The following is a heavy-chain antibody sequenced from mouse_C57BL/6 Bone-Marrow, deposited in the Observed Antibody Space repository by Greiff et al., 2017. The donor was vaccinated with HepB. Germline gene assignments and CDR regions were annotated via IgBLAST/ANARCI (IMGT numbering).Heavy chain of an antibody. CDR1: GYTFTSYW. CDR2: IDPSDSET. Sequence: VKLKQPGAELVRPGSSVKLSCKASGYTFTSYWMHWVKQRPIQGLEWIGNIDPSDSETHYNQKFKDKATLTVDKSSSTAYMQLSSLTSEDSAVYYCARSNYGYWGQGTTLTVSS. D-gene: IGHD2-5*01. J-gene: IGHJ2*01. V-gene: IGHV1-52*01. CDR3: ARSNYGY.